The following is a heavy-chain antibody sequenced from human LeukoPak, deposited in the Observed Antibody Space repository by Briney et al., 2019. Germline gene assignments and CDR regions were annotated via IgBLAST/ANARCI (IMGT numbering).Heavy chain of an antibody. V-gene: IGHV3-23*01. Sequence: SGGSLRLSCAASGFTFSSYAMSWVRQAPGKGLEWVSAISGRVVITYYADSVMGRFTISRDNAKNSLYLQMSSLRAEDTAVYYCARDRLHYVEYEKTFDYWGQGTLVTVSS. CDR3: ARDRLHYVEYEKTFDY. J-gene: IGHJ4*02. D-gene: IGHD4-17*01. CDR2: ISGRVVIT. CDR1: GFTFSSYA.